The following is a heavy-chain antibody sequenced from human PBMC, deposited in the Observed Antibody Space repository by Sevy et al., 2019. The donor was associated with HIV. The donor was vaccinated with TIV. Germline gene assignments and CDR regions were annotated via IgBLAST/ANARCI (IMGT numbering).Heavy chain of an antibody. V-gene: IGHV3-23*01. Sequence: GGSLRLSCAASGFTFSSYAMSWVRQAPGKGLEWVSAISGSGGSTYYADSVKGRFTISRDNSKNTLYLQMNSLRAEDTAVYYCAKDKTVTPYYCYYYGMDVWGQGTTVTVSS. CDR3: AKDKTVTPYYCYYYGMDV. J-gene: IGHJ6*02. CDR2: ISGSGGST. CDR1: GFTFSSYA. D-gene: IGHD4-17*01.